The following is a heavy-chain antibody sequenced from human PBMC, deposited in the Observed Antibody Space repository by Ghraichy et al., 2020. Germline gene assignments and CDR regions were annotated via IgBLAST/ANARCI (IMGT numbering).Heavy chain of an antibody. V-gene: IGHV3-23*01. J-gene: IGHJ3*02. D-gene: IGHD2-2*01. CDR2: IGGTGTHT. Sequence: GGSLRLSCAASGFTFSNHAMSWVRQAPGRGLEWVSAIGGTGTHTYYADSVEGRFTVSRDNSRATLYLQMNSLRVEDTAIYYCAKVKAASQYCSSTSLSCYRDAFDIWGQGTMVTVSS. CDR3: AKVKAASQYCSSTSLSCYRDAFDI. CDR1: GFTFSNHA.